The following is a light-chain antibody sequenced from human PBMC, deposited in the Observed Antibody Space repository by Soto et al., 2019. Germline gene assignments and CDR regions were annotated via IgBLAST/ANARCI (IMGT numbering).Light chain of an antibody. CDR1: QGISNW. CDR3: HQANSFPLA. J-gene: IGKJ4*01. V-gene: IGKV1-12*01. CDR2: TGS. Sequence: DIQMTQSPSSVSASVGDRVSITCRASQGISNWLAWYQQKPGRAPKLLIYTGSSLQSGVPSRFSGTGSGTDCTLTISSLTPEDVATYYFHQANSFPLAFGGGTKVEIK.